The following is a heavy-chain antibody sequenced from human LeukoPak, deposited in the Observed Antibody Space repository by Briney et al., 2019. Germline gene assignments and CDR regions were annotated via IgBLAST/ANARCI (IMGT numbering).Heavy chain of an antibody. J-gene: IGHJ4*02. D-gene: IGHD3-10*01. CDR3: ARGRLYGSGGGYFDY. Sequence: SETLSLTCAVYGGSFSGYYWSWIRQPPGKGPEWIGEINHSGSTNYNPSLKSRVTTSVDTSKNQFSLKLSSVTAADTAVYYCARGRLYGSGGGYFDYWGQGTLVTVSS. CDR2: INHSGST. V-gene: IGHV4-34*01. CDR1: GGSFSGYY.